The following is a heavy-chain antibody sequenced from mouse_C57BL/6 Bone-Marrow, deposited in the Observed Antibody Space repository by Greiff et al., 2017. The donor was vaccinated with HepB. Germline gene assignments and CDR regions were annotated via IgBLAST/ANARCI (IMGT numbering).Heavy chain of an antibody. V-gene: IGHV5-6*01. Sequence: DVQLVESGGDLVKPGGSLKLSCAASGFTFSSYGMSWVRQTPDKRLEWVATISSGGSYTYYPDSVKGRFTISRDNAKNTLYLQMSSLKAEDTAMYYCARRGAGYWGQGTTLTVSS. CDR2: ISSGGSYT. J-gene: IGHJ2*01. CDR3: ARRGAGY. CDR1: GFTFSSYG.